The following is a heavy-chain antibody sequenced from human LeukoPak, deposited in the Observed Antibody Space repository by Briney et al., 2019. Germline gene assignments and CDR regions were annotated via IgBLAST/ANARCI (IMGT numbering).Heavy chain of an antibody. J-gene: IGHJ6*02. Sequence: ETLSLTCTVSGGSISSSSYYWGWIRQPPGKGLEWVSVNTGGTTYYADSVKGRFTISRDDSKNTLYLQMNSLRVDDTAVYYCARDPPLTQGYGMDVWGQGTTVTVSS. CDR3: ARDPPLTQGYGMDV. D-gene: IGHD2-15*01. V-gene: IGHV3-53*01. CDR2: NTGGTT. CDR1: GGSISSSSYY.